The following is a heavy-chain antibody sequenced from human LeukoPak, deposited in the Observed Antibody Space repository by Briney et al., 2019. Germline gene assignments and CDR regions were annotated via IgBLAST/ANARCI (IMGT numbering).Heavy chain of an antibody. CDR1: GFTFSSYA. D-gene: IGHD1-26*01. Sequence: GGSLRLSCAASGFTFSSYAMSWVRQVPGKGLEWVSTIGGGGGSTYYADSVKGRFTISRDNSKNTVYLQMNSLRAEDTAVYYCAKVLSGSQDYWGQGTLVTVFS. CDR2: IGGGGGST. V-gene: IGHV3-23*01. CDR3: AKVLSGSQDY. J-gene: IGHJ4*02.